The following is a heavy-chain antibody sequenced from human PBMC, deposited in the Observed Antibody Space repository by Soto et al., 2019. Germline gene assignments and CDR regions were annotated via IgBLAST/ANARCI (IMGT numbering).Heavy chain of an antibody. Sequence: QVQLQESGPGLVKPSETLSLTCTVSGGSISSYYWSWIRQPPGKGLEWIGYTYYSGSTNYNPSPKSRVTTSVDTSKNQFSLKLSSVTAADTAVYYCASRYGSAIDYWGQGTLVTVSS. CDR1: GGSISSYY. V-gene: IGHV4-59*08. D-gene: IGHD1-26*01. CDR2: TYYSGST. CDR3: ASRYGSAIDY. J-gene: IGHJ4*02.